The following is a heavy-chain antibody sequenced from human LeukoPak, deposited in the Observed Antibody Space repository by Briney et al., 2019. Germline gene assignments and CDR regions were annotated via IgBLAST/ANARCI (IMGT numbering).Heavy chain of an antibody. V-gene: IGHV1-2*02. CDR3: ASMVRGVRNYYFDY. CDR1: GYTFTGYD. CDR2: IDPNSGGT. J-gene: IGHJ4*02. D-gene: IGHD3-10*01. Sequence: ASVKVSCKASGYTFTGYDMHWVRQAPGQGLEWMGWIDPNSGGTNYAQKFQGRVTMTRDTSISTAYMELSRLRSDDTAVYYCASMVRGVRNYYFDYWGQGTLVTVSS.